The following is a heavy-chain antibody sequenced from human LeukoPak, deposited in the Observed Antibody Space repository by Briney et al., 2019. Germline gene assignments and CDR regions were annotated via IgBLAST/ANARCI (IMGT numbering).Heavy chain of an antibody. Sequence: GGSLRLSCAASGFTFSAYAMSWVRQAPGKGLEWVSTIGGSGDSIYYADSVRGRFTISRDNSKSTLFLQMNSLRDEDTALYYCAKQGERSFDYWGQGTLVTVSS. D-gene: IGHD1-26*01. V-gene: IGHV3-23*01. J-gene: IGHJ4*02. CDR3: AKQGERSFDY. CDR2: IGGSGDSI. CDR1: GFTFSAYA.